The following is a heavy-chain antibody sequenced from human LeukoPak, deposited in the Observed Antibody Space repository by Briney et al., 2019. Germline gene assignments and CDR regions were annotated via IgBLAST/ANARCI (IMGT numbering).Heavy chain of an antibody. V-gene: IGHV1-3*04. CDR1: GYPFTYYA. Sequence: GASVKVSCKASGYPFTYYAIHWVRQAPGQRLECMGWINIGDGNTRYSQKFQGRVTITRDTSANSAYMELSGLRSEDTAVYYCAKERLVSGGSCYNFWGLGTLVTVSS. D-gene: IGHD2-15*01. J-gene: IGHJ4*02. CDR2: INIGDGNT. CDR3: AKERLVSGGSCYNF.